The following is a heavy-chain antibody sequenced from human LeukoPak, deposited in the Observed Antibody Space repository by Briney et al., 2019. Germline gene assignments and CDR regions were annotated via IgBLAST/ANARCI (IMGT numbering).Heavy chain of an antibody. Sequence: GGSLRLSCAASGFRFSSYTMNWVRQAPGKGLEWVSGISGSGDRTYYADFVKGRVTISRDNSRNTLYLQMSSLSADDTAVYYCAILGGGMAYWGQGTLVAVSS. V-gene: IGHV3-23*01. D-gene: IGHD3-16*01. CDR3: AILGGGMAY. CDR1: GFRFSSYT. J-gene: IGHJ4*02. CDR2: ISGSGDRT.